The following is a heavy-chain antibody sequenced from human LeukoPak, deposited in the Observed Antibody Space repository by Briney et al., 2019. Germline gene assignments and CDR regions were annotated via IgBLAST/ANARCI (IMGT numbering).Heavy chain of an antibody. J-gene: IGHJ4*02. D-gene: IGHD5-24*01. V-gene: IGHV3-21*01. CDR2: ISSSSSYI. CDR1: GFTFSSYA. Sequence: PGGSLRLSCVASGFTFSSYAMNWVRQAPGKGLEWVSSISSSSSYIYYADSVKGRFTISRDNAKNSLYLQMNSLRAEDTAVYYCARDGYTAGDYWGQGTLVTVSS. CDR3: ARDGYTAGDY.